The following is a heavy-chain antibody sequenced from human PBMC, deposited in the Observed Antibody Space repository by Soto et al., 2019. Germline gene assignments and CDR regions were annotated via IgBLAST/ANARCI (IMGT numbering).Heavy chain of an antibody. V-gene: IGHV1-46*01. Sequence: ASVKVSCKASGYTFTSYYMHWVRQAPGQGLEWMGIINPSGGSTSYAQKFLGRVTMTRDTSTSTAYMELSSLRSENTAVYYCARSYYGDYAPLYYYYGMDVWGQGTTDTVSS. J-gene: IGHJ6*02. CDR2: INPSGGST. CDR1: GYTFTSYY. CDR3: ARSYYGDYAPLYYYYGMDV. D-gene: IGHD4-17*01.